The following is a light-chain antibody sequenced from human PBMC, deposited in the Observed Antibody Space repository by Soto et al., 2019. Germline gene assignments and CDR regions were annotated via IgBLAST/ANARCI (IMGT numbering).Light chain of an antibody. J-gene: IGKJ2*01. V-gene: IGKV1-27*01. CDR3: QKYNSAPNT. CDR1: QDISNY. Sequence: DIQMTQSPSSLSASVGDRVTITCRAHQDISNYLAWYQQKQGKVPELLIYAASTLRTGVQSRFSGSGSGTVFTLTINNLQPEDVATYYCQKYNSAPNTFGRGTRLEIK. CDR2: AAS.